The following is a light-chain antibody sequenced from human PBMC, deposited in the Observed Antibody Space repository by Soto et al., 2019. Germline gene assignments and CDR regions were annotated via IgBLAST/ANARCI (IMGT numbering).Light chain of an antibody. V-gene: IGLV2-14*01. Sequence: QSVLTQPASVSGSPGQSITISCTGTSSDVGGYNYVSWYQQHPGKAPKLMVYDVTKRPSGVSYRFSGSKSGNTASLTISGLQAEGEADYYCSSYTNRRTIIFGGGTKLTVL. J-gene: IGLJ2*01. CDR3: SSYTNRRTII. CDR2: DVT. CDR1: SSDVGGYNY.